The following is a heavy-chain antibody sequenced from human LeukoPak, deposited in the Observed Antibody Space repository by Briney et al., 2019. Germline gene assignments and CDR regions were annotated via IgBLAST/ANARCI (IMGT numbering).Heavy chain of an antibody. CDR1: GGTFSSYA. J-gene: IGHJ1*01. D-gene: IGHD2-2*01. V-gene: IGHV1-69*13. Sequence: ASVKDSCKSSGGTFSSYAISCVRQAPGQGLEWMGGLIPIFGTAIYAQTFQGRGTITADESTSTAYMELSSLRSEDTAVYYCARETAPTYCSSTSCAEYFQHWGQGTLVTVSS. CDR2: LIPIFGTA. CDR3: ARETAPTYCSSTSCAEYFQH.